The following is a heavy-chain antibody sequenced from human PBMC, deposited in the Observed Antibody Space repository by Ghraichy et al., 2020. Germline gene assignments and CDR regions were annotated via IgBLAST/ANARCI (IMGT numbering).Heavy chain of an antibody. CDR3: ATAGEAVAGTHFDY. CDR2: IYYSGST. V-gene: IGHV4-59*01. Sequence: SETLSLTCTVSGGSISSYYWSWIRQPPGKGLEWIGYIYYSGSTNYNPSLKSRVTISVDTSKNQFSLKLSSVTAADTAVYYCATAGEAVAGTHFDYWGQGTLVTVSS. J-gene: IGHJ4*02. D-gene: IGHD6-19*01. CDR1: GGSISSYY.